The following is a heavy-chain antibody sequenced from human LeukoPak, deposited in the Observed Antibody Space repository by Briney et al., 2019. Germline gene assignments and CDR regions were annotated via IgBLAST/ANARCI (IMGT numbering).Heavy chain of an antibody. CDR3: AKDRENYDILTGYPSWFDP. J-gene: IGHJ5*02. Sequence: GGSLRLSCAASGFTFSSYAMSWVRQAPGKGLEWVSAISGSGGSTYYADSVKGRFTISRDNSKNTLYPQMNSLRAEDTAVYYCAKDRENYDILTGYPSWFDPWGQGTLVTVSS. V-gene: IGHV3-23*01. CDR1: GFTFSSYA. D-gene: IGHD3-9*01. CDR2: ISGSGGST.